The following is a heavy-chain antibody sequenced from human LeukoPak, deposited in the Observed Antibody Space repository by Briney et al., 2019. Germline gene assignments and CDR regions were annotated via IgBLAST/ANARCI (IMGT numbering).Heavy chain of an antibody. Sequence: GGSLRLSCAASGFTFSTFAMIWVRQPPGKGLEWVSSIFPSGGEIHYADSVKGRFTISRDNAKNTLYLQMNSLRAEDTAVYYCARDLGKSYGADVFDIWGQGTMVTVSS. CDR3: ARDLGKSYGADVFDI. CDR2: IFPSGGEI. D-gene: IGHD5-18*01. J-gene: IGHJ3*02. V-gene: IGHV3-23*01. CDR1: GFTFSTFA.